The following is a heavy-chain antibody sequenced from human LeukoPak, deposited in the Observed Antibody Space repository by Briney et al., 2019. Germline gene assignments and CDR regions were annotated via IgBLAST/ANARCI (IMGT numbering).Heavy chain of an antibody. V-gene: IGHV1-46*02. CDR2: INPSGGST. CDR1: VYTFNSYY. D-gene: IGHD5-18*01. CDR3: ARKGGTAMVNFDH. Sequence: SVKVSCKASVYTFNSYYVHWVRQAPGQGLEWMGIINPSGGSTSYEQKFQGRVTMNRDTSTSKVYMELSSLRSEDTAVYYCARKGGTAMVNFDHWGQGTLVSVSS. J-gene: IGHJ4*02.